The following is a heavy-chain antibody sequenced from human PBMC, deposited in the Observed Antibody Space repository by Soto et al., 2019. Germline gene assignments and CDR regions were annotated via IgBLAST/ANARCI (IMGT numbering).Heavy chain of an antibody. CDR1: GFTFSSYA. J-gene: IGHJ4*02. CDR3: AVTTTAMVYYFDY. V-gene: IGHV3-30-3*01. CDR2: ISYDGSNK. Sequence: GGSLRLSCAASGFTFSSYAMHWVRQAPGKGLEWVAVISYDGSNKYYADSVKGRFTISRDNSKNTLYLQMNSLRAEDTAVYYCAVTTTAMVYYFDYWGQGTLVTVSS. D-gene: IGHD5-18*01.